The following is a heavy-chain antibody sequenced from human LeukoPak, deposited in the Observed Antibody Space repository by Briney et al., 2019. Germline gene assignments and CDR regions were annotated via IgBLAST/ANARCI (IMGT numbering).Heavy chain of an antibody. CDR3: ARQTKLTDCSGGSCRDKNAFDI. Sequence: SETLSLTCAVSGGSISSSNWCSWVRQPPAKGLEWSGEIYHSGSTNYNPSLKSRVTISVDTSKNQFSLKLSSVTAADTAVYYCARQTKLTDCSGGSCRDKNAFDIWGQGTMVTVSS. V-gene: IGHV4-4*02. D-gene: IGHD2-15*01. J-gene: IGHJ3*02. CDR2: IYHSGST. CDR1: GGSISSSNW.